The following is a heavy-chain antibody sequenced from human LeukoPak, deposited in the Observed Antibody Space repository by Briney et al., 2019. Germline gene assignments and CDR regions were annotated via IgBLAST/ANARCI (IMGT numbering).Heavy chain of an antibody. J-gene: IGHJ5*02. D-gene: IGHD3-10*01. CDR3: ARGDHWLGDSPTWFDP. V-gene: IGHV1-46*01. CDR1: GYTFTSYY. CDR2: INPSGGST. Sequence: GASVKVSCKASGYTFTSYYMHWVRQAPGQGLEWMGIINPSGGSTSYAQKFQGRVTMTRDTSTSTVYMELSSLRSEDTAVYYCARGDHWLGDSPTWFDPWGQGTLFPVS.